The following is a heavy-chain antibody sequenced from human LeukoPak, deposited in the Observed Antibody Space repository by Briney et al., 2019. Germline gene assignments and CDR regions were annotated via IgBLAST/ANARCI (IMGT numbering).Heavy chain of an antibody. CDR3: ARQPLGSGWTGAFDI. J-gene: IGHJ3*02. Sequence: KASETLSLTCTVSGGSISSSSYCWGWIRQPPGKGLEWIGSIYYSGSTYYNPSLKSRVTISVDTSKNQFSLKLSSVTAADTAVYYCARQPLGSGWTGAFDIWGQGTMVTASS. D-gene: IGHD6-19*01. CDR1: GGSISSSSYC. V-gene: IGHV4-39*01. CDR2: IYYSGST.